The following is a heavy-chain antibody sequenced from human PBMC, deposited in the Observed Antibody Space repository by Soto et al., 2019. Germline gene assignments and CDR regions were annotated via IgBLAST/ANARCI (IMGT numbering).Heavy chain of an antibody. CDR2: ISAYNGNT. D-gene: IGHD3-9*01. Sequence: ASVKVSCKASGYTFTSYGISWVRQAPGQGLEWMGWISAYNGNTNYAQKLQGRVTMTTDTSTSTAYMELRSLSSDDTAVYYCARYPWSYAILPGRKTYGMDVWGQRTTVTVSS. V-gene: IGHV1-18*01. CDR1: GYTFTSYG. CDR3: ARYPWSYAILPGRKTYGMDV. J-gene: IGHJ6*02.